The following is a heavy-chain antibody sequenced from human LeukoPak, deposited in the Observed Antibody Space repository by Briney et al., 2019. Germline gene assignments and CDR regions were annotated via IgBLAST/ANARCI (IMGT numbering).Heavy chain of an antibody. V-gene: IGHV4-30-2*01. Sequence: SQTLSLTCTVSGGSISSGGYYWSWIRQPPGKGLEWIGYIYHSGSTYYNPSLKSRVTISVDRSKNQFSLKLSFVTAADTAVYYCARVASGAPTYWGQGTLVTVSS. CDR1: GGSISSGGYY. CDR3: ARVASGAPTY. CDR2: IYHSGST. D-gene: IGHD1-26*01. J-gene: IGHJ4*02.